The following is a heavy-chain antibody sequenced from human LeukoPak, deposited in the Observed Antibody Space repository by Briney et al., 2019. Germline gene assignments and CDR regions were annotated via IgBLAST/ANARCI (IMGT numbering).Heavy chain of an antibody. Sequence: GGSLRLSCAASGFTFSSYAMSWVRQAPGKGLEWVSAISGSGGSTYYADPVKGRFTISRDNSKNTLYLQMNSLRAEDTAVYYCAKGGYDYIWGSYRQYYFDYWGQGTLVTVSS. CDR1: GFTFSSYA. J-gene: IGHJ4*02. CDR2: ISGSGGST. D-gene: IGHD3-16*02. CDR3: AKGGYDYIWGSYRQYYFDY. V-gene: IGHV3-23*01.